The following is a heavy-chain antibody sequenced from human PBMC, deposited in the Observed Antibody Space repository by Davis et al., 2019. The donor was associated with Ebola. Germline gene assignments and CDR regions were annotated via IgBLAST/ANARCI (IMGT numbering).Heavy chain of an antibody. V-gene: IGHV5-51*01. J-gene: IGHJ4*02. Sequence: GESLKISCKASGYSFTNYWIAWVRQMPGKGLEWMGTVYPGDSDTRYSPSFQGHVTISAEKSSNTAYLQWSSLKASDTATYYCAKLGRSSDYYGRHFDWWGQGTRVTVSS. CDR2: VYPGDSDT. CDR3: AKLGRSSDYYGRHFDW. D-gene: IGHD2-21*02. CDR1: GYSFTNYW.